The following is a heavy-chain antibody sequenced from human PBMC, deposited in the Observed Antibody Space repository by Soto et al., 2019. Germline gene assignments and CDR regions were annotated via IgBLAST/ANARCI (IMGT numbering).Heavy chain of an antibody. J-gene: IGHJ5*02. Sequence: ASVKVSCKASGYTFTGYYMHWVRQAPGQGLEWMGWINPNSGGTNYAQKFQGRVNMTRDTSISTAYMELSRLRSDDTAVYYCARGHCSSTSCYSGWFDPSGQRTLLTLSS. CDR3: ARGHCSSTSCYSGWFDP. V-gene: IGHV1-2*02. CDR1: GYTFTGYY. D-gene: IGHD2-2*02. CDR2: INPNSGGT.